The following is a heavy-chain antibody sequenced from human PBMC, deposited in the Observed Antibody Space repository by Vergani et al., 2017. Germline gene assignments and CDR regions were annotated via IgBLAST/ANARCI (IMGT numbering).Heavy chain of an antibody. CDR2: ISSSSSYI. CDR1: GFTFSSYS. D-gene: IGHD6-19*01. J-gene: IGHJ4*02. CDR3: ARDRAGEPDY. V-gene: IGHV3-21*01. Sequence: EVQLVESGGGLVKPGGSLRLSSAASGFTFSSYSMNWVRQAPGKGLEWVSSISSSSSYIYYADSVKGRFTISRDNAKNSLYLQMNSLRAEDTAVYYCARDRAGEPDYWGQGTLVTVSS.